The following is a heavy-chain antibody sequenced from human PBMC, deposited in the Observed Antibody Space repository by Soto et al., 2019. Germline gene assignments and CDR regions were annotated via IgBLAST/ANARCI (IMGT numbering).Heavy chain of an antibody. V-gene: IGHV3-30-3*01. CDR2: ISYDGSNK. CDR1: GFTFSSYA. CDR3: ARLCDY. J-gene: IGHJ4*02. Sequence: GGSLRLSCAVSGFTFSSYAMHWVRQAPGTGLEWVAVISYDGSNKYYADSVKGRFNTYRDNSKNTLYLQINSLRAEDTAVYYCARLCDYWGQGTLVTVSS.